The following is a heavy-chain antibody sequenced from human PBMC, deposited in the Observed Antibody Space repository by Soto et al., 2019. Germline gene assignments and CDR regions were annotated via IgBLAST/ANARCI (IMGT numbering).Heavy chain of an antibody. D-gene: IGHD1-1*01. Sequence: GGSLRRCCAASGFTFSSDGMHCVRQAPGKVLGLLAVISYDGSNKYYADSVKGRFTISRDNAKNTLYLQMNSLRAEDTAVYYCAKGRRVEGTCYYYSGMDVGGKGTKVT. V-gene: IGHV3-30*18. CDR3: AKGRRVEGTCYYYSGMDV. CDR2: ISYDGSNK. J-gene: IGHJ6*04. CDR1: GFTFSSDG.